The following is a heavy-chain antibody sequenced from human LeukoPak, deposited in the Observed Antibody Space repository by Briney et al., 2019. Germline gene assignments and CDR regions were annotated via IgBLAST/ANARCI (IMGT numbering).Heavy chain of an antibody. D-gene: IGHD5-18*01. Sequence: PSEALSLTCTVSGGSISSGGYYWSWIRQHPGKGLEWIRYIYYSGSTYHNPSLKSRVTISVDTSKNQFSLKLSSVTAADTAVYYCARVVGYSYGFDYWGQGTLVTVSS. J-gene: IGHJ4*02. CDR2: IYYSGST. V-gene: IGHV4-31*03. CDR3: ARVVGYSYGFDY. CDR1: GGSISSGGYY.